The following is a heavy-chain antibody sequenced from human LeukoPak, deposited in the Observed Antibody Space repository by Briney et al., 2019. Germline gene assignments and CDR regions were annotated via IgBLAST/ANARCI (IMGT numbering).Heavy chain of an antibody. D-gene: IGHD2-15*01. CDR3: ATKFPYCGDGSCAL. V-gene: IGHV3-7*01. Sequence: GGSLRLSCAASGLWFSSHWMSWVRQAPGGGLEWVANINQEGDTVNYVDSVKGRFSISRDNANNALFLQMHSLRVEDTAIYYCATKFPYCGDGSCALGGQGAQVTVSS. CDR2: INQEGDTV. CDR1: GLWFSSHW. J-gene: IGHJ4*02.